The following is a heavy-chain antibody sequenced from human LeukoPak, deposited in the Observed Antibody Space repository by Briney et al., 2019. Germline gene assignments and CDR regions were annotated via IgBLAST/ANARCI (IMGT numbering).Heavy chain of an antibody. J-gene: IGHJ4*02. D-gene: IGHD4-17*01. V-gene: IGHV3-15*01. CDR3: TTDLEVYGSH. CDR1: GFTFSNAG. CDR2: IKSKTDGRTT. Sequence: GGSLRLSCAASGFTFSNAGMSWVRQAPGKGLEWVGRIKSKTDGRTTDYAAPMKGRSTISRDDSKNTLYLQMNSLKTEDTAVYYCTTDLEVYGSHWGQGTLVTVSS.